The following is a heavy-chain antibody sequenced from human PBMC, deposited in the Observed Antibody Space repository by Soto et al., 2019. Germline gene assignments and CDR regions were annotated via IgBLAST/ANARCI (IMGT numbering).Heavy chain of an antibody. CDR1: GYSFSDYS. J-gene: IGHJ4*01. CDR3: ATRIPGGKFDY. CDR2: MNPKSGHT. V-gene: IGHV1-8*01. D-gene: IGHD1-1*01. Sequence: ASVKVSCKASGYSFSDYSINWVRQAPGQGLEWMGWMNPKSGHTAHAQKIQGRVTLTRETSINTVYMELSSLTSGDTAVYFCATRIPGGKFDYWGQ.